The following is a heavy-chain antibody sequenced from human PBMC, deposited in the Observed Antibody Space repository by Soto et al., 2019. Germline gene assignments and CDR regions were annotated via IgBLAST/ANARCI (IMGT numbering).Heavy chain of an antibody. J-gene: IGHJ6*01. CDR2: IIPIFGTA. Sequence: SVKVSCKASVGTFISYAISWVRQAPGQGLEWMGGIIPIFGTANYAQKFQGRVTITADESTSTAYMELSRLRSEDTAVYYCARGELMVWVHYYYYVMDVWGQGTTVSVSS. V-gene: IGHV1-69*13. CDR3: ARGELMVWVHYYYYVMDV. D-gene: IGHD2-8*01. CDR1: VGTFISYA.